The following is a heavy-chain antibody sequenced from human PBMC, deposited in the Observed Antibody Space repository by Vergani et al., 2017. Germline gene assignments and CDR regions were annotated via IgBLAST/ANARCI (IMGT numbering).Heavy chain of an antibody. CDR1: GYTFTGYY. CDR2: INPNSGGT. V-gene: IGHV1-2*02. J-gene: IGHJ5*02. CDR3: AGDRRVGGVMRTEFDP. D-gene: IGHD3-3*01. Sequence: VQLVQSGAEVEKPGASVKVFCKASGYTFTGYYMHWVRQAPGKGLEWMGWINPNSGGTNYAQKFQGRVTITRDTSISTAYMELGRLRSDDTAVYYCAGDRRVGGVMRTEFDPWGQGTLVTVSS.